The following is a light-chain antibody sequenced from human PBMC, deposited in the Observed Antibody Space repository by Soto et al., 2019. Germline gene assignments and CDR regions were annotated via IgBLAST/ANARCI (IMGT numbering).Light chain of an antibody. CDR3: SSYTTFNTVI. Sequence: QSALTQPASVSGSPGQSITISCFGSASDIGAYDFVSWYQQHPGGAPKLLLFEVRSRTSEAPDRFSGSKSGHTASLTISGLQADDEADYFCSSYTTFNTVIFGGGTKLTVL. J-gene: IGLJ2*01. CDR1: ASDIGAYDF. V-gene: IGLV2-14*01. CDR2: EVR.